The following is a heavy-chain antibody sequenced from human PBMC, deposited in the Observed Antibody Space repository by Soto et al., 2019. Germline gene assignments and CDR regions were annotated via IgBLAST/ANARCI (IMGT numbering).Heavy chain of an antibody. Sequence: SETLSLTCTVSGGSISSGDYHWSWIRQPPEKGLEWIGNIYDNGGTNYSSSLKSRVTISVDTSKNQFSLNLNSVTAADTAVYFCARGRNTATLLIKGWFDPWGQGTLVTVSS. V-gene: IGHV4-30-4*01. J-gene: IGHJ5*02. D-gene: IGHD3-10*01. CDR3: ARGRNTATLLIKGWFDP. CDR1: GGSISSGDYH. CDR2: IYDNGGT.